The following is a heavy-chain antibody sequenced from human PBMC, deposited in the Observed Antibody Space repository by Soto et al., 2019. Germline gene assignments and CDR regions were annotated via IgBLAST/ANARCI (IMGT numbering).Heavy chain of an antibody. J-gene: IGHJ5*02. CDR2: IYYSGAT. V-gene: IGHV4-39*01. D-gene: IGHD6-13*01. CDR3: ARLAIAVAGHRCFDP. Sequence: PSETLSLTCTVSGGSISSSDYYWAWVRQPPGKGLEWIGSIYYSGATYYNPSLKSRVTISVDTSRDQFPLELRSVTAADTAVYYCARLAIAVAGHRCFDPWGQGILVTVSS. CDR1: GGSISSSDYY.